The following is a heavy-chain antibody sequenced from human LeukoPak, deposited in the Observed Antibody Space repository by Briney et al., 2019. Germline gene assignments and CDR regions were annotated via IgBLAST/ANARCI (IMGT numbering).Heavy chain of an antibody. CDR3: SRDRLGGLDY. Sequence: GGSLRLSCAASGFDFSTYAINWVRQAPGKGLEWVSSIGTTSTYIFYADSLKGRFTISRDNAKNSVYLQMNSLRPEDTAVYYCSRDRLGGLDYWGQGTLVTVSS. V-gene: IGHV3-21*01. CDR1: GFDFSTYA. J-gene: IGHJ4*02. CDR2: IGTTSTYI. D-gene: IGHD5-12*01.